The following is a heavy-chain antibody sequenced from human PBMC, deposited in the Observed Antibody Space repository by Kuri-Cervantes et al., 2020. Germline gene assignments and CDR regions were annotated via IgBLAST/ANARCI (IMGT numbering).Heavy chain of an antibody. CDR2: ISSGSNTL. Sequence: GESLKISCAASGFTFSSYSMNWVRQAPGKGLEWVSYISSGSNTLYYADSVKGRFTISRDNAKNSLFLHMNSLRAEDTAVYYCAREGTSGWSGMDAFDIWGQGTMVTVSS. J-gene: IGHJ3*02. CDR3: AREGTSGWSGMDAFDI. D-gene: IGHD6-19*01. CDR1: GFTFSSYS. V-gene: IGHV3-48*04.